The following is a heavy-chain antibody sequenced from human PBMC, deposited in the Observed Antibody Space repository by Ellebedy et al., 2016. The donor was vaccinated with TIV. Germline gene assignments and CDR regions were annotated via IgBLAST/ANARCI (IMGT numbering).Heavy chain of an antibody. CDR3: GRDFIAPVGIGGGYFDY. Sequence: SVKVSCKASVYIFTGFYLHWVRQAPRQGLEWMGGIIPVLGKVHYAQRFQGRVTIVADEFTSTVYMELSRLRFEDTAVYYCGRDFIAPVGIGGGYFDYWGQGTLVTVSS. J-gene: IGHJ4*02. CDR2: IIPVLGKV. CDR1: VYIFTGFY. V-gene: IGHV1-69*10. D-gene: IGHD6-13*01.